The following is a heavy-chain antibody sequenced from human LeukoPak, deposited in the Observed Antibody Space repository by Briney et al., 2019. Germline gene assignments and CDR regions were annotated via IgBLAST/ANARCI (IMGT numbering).Heavy chain of an antibody. J-gene: IGHJ4*02. V-gene: IGHV3-30*18. Sequence: PGGSLRLPCAASGFTFSSYGMHWVRQAPGKGLEWVAVISYDGSNKYYADSVKGRFTISRDNSKNTLYLQMNSLRAEDTAVYYCAKDVGSGWYPNDYWGQGTLVTVSS. D-gene: IGHD6-19*01. CDR1: GFTFSSYG. CDR3: AKDVGSGWYPNDY. CDR2: ISYDGSNK.